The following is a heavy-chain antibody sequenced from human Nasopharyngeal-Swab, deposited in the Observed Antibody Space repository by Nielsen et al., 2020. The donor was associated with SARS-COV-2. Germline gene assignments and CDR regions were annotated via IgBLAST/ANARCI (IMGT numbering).Heavy chain of an antibody. CDR2: INHSGST. D-gene: IGHD6-13*01. CDR1: GGSFSGYY. Sequence: SETLSLTCAVYGGSFSGYYWSWIHQPPGKGLEWIGEINHSGSTNYNPSLKSRVTISVDTSKNQFSLKLSSVTAADTAVYYCARGEGAAAGTTLDFDYWGQGTLVTVSS. V-gene: IGHV4-34*01. J-gene: IGHJ4*02. CDR3: ARGEGAAAGTTLDFDY.